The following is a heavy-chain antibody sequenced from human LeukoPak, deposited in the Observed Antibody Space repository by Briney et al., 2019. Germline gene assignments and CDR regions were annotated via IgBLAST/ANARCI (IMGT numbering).Heavy chain of an antibody. J-gene: IGHJ1*01. Sequence: GSLRLSCTVSGFTLSSYEMSWIRQAPGKGLEWVSSIDYGGGSGHYADSVKGRFTISRDNSNNTLFLHLNSLRGEDTAVYYCTRNSGWYGLSWGQGTLVTVSS. V-gene: IGHV3-23*01. D-gene: IGHD6-19*01. CDR2: IDYGGGSG. CDR1: GFTLSSYE. CDR3: TRNSGWYGLS.